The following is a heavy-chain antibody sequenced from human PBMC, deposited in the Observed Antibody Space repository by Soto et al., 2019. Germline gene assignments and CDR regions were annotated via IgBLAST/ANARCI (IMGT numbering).Heavy chain of an antibody. Sequence: SETLSLTCIVSGGSISSNDFYWSWIRQHPGKGLEWIGYIYYSGNTYYNPSLKSRVTISVDTSKNQFSLKLSSVTAADTAVYYCARVLGYCISTSCLGWFDPWGQGTLVTVSS. J-gene: IGHJ5*02. CDR2: IYYSGNT. V-gene: IGHV4-31*03. D-gene: IGHD2-2*01. CDR3: ARVLGYCISTSCLGWFDP. CDR1: GGSISSNDFY.